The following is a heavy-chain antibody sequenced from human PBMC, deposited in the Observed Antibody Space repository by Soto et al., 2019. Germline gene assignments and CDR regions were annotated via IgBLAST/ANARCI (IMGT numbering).Heavy chain of an antibody. CDR1: GCTFSDHY. V-gene: IGHV3-72*01. CDR3: ARVRLGSPPRYFDY. J-gene: IGHJ4*02. CDR2: IKNSANSYTT. Sequence: EVQVVESGGGLVHHGGSLRLSCAAAGCTFSDHYMDWVRQAPGQGLELVGRIKNSANSYTTEYAASVKGRITISSDDSNNSLYLQIHSLKTEDTAGSYCARVRLGSPPRYFDYLGQGTLVTVSS. D-gene: IGHD1-26*01.